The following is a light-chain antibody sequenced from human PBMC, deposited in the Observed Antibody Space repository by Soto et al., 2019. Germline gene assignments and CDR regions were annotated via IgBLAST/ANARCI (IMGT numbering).Light chain of an antibody. V-gene: IGLV2-8*01. Sequence: SALTQPPSASGSPGQSVTISCTGISSDVGGYNYVSWYQQHPGKAPKLMIYEVSKRPSGVPDRFSGSKSGNTASLTVSGLRAEDEADYYCSSYAGSNNFVFGTGTKVTVL. CDR2: EVS. CDR1: SSDVGGYNY. J-gene: IGLJ1*01. CDR3: SSYAGSNNFV.